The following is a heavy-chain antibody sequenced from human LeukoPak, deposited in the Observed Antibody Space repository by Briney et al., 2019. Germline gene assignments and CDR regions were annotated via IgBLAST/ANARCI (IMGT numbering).Heavy chain of an antibody. V-gene: IGHV4-61*01. CDR2: IYYSGST. CDR3: ARDYCSSTSCYRDKHEGWFDP. CDR1: GGSVSSSSYY. J-gene: IGHJ5*02. D-gene: IGHD2-2*02. Sequence: SETLSLTCTVSGGSVSSSSYYWSWIRQPPGKGLEWIGYIYYSGSTNYNPSLKSRVTISVDTSKNQFSLKLSSVTAADTAVYYCARDYCSSTSCYRDKHEGWFDPWGQGTLVTVSS.